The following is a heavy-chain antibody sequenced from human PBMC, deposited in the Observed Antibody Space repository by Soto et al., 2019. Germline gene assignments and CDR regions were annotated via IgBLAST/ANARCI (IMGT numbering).Heavy chain of an antibody. Sequence: PGESLKISCKGSGYSFTSYWIGWVRQMPGKGLEWMGIIHPGDSDTRYSPSFQGQVTISADKSISTAYLQWSSLKASDTAMYYCASSSLRFLEWLPTSYGMDVWGQGTTVTVSS. J-gene: IGHJ6*02. D-gene: IGHD3-3*01. CDR2: IHPGDSDT. CDR1: GYSFTSYW. CDR3: ASSSLRFLEWLPTSYGMDV. V-gene: IGHV5-51*01.